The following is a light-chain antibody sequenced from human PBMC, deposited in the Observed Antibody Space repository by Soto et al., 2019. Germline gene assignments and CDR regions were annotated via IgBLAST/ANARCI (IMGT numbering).Light chain of an antibody. CDR3: QQYNNWPL. V-gene: IGKV3-15*01. J-gene: IGKJ3*01. CDR1: QSVSSN. Sequence: EIVMTQSPATLSVSPGETATLSCRASQSVSSNLAWYQQRPGQAPRLLIYGASIRATGVPARFSGSGSGTEFSLTISSLQSEDFAVYFRQQYNNWPLFGPGTKVDIK. CDR2: GAS.